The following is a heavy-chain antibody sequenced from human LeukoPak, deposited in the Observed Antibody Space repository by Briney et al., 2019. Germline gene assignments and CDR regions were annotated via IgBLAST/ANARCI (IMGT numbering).Heavy chain of an antibody. V-gene: IGHV1-2*02. CDR2: INPNSGGT. CDR3: ARDPPTAHHDYSNYGY. J-gene: IGHJ4*02. Sequence: GASVKVSCKASGYTFTGYYMHWVRQAPGQGLEWMGWINPNSGGTNYAQKFQGRVTMTRDTSISTASMELSRLRSDDTAVYYCARDPPTAHHDYSNYGYWGQGTLVTVSS. CDR1: GYTFTGYY. D-gene: IGHD4-11*01.